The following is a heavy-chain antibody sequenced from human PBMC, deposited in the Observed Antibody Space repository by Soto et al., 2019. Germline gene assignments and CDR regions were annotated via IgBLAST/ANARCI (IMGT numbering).Heavy chain of an antibody. J-gene: IGHJ3*02. V-gene: IGHV1-2*02. Sequence: QVQLVQSGAEVQKPGASVKVSCKASGYIFSDYYVHWVRQAPGQGLEWMGWISPKSGGTNYAQKFQGRVTMTRDTSIFTAYMELSRLRSDDTAVYYCTRNAFYYNSSGYHDGFDIWGQGTLVTVSS. CDR3: TRNAFYYNSSGYHDGFDI. CDR2: ISPKSGGT. CDR1: GYIFSDYY. D-gene: IGHD3-22*01.